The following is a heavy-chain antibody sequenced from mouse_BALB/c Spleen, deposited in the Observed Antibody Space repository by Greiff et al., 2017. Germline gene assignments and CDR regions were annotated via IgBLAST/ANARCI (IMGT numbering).Heavy chain of an antibody. V-gene: IGHV7-3*02. J-gene: IGHJ4*01. CDR2: IRNKANGYTT. CDR3: ARDMGGNYHYYAMDY. Sequence: EVKLVESGGGLVQPGGSLRLSCATSGFTFTDYYMSWVRQPPGKALEWLGFIRNKANGYTTEYSASVKGRFTISRDNSQSILYLQMNTLRAEDSATYYCARDMGGNYHYYAMDYWGQGTSVTVSS. CDR1: GFTFTDYY. D-gene: IGHD2-1*01.